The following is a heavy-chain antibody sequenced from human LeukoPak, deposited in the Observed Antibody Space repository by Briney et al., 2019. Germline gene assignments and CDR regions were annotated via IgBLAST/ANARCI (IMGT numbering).Heavy chain of an antibody. Sequence: KSSETLSLTCTVSGGSLSNSDSFWSWIRQPPGKGLEWIGYIYDSGNIYYNPSLMSRVTMSVDTSKNQFSLQLSSVTAADTAVYYCARAPDYDSIGDAFDIWGQGTMVTVSS. V-gene: IGHV4-30-4*01. CDR1: GGSLSNSDSF. CDR2: IYDSGNI. J-gene: IGHJ3*02. CDR3: ARAPDYDSIGDAFDI. D-gene: IGHD3-22*01.